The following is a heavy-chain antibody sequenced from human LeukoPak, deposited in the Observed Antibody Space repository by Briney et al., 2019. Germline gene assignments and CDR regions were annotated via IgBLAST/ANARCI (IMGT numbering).Heavy chain of an antibody. CDR1: GFTFRSYA. CDR2: ISSSGGST. Sequence: GGSLRLSCAASGFTFRSYAMSWVRQAPGQGLEWVSAISSSGGSTFYAGSVKGRFTIFRDNSKNTLFLQMNGLRAEDTAVYYCVKGETMIDHFDYWGQGTLVTVSS. J-gene: IGHJ4*02. V-gene: IGHV3-23*01. CDR3: VKGETMIDHFDY. D-gene: IGHD3-22*01.